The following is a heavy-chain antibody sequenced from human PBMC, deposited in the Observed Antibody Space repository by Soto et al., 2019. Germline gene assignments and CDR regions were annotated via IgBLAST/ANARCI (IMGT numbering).Heavy chain of an antibody. Sequence: QVRLVESGGGVVQPGGSLRLSCATSGFRLSSYAMHWVRQAPGKGLEWVALMSYDESKKYYADSVKGRFTISRDTSKNTLVLEMNNLRVEDTDVYYCAKDRRDGDFMHILVVDFWGQGALVTVSS. CDR1: GFRLSSYA. V-gene: IGHV3-30*18. D-gene: IGHD2-15*01. CDR2: MSYDESKK. CDR3: AKDRRDGDFMHILVVDF. J-gene: IGHJ4*02.